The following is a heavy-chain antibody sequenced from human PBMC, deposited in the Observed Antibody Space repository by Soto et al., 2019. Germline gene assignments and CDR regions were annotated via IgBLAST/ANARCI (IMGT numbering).Heavy chain of an antibody. V-gene: IGHV3-30-3*01. D-gene: IGHD2-2*01. J-gene: IGHJ3*02. CDR1: GFTFSSYA. CDR2: ISYDGSNK. Sequence: QVQLVESGGGVVQPGRSLRLSCAASGFTFSSYAMHWVRQAPGKGLEWVAVISYDGSNKYYADSVKGRFTISRDNSKNTLYLQMSSLRADDTAVYYCARDSNYFSSRLVPAAHPQAHAFDIWGQGTMVTVSS. CDR3: ARDSNYFSSRLVPAAHPQAHAFDI.